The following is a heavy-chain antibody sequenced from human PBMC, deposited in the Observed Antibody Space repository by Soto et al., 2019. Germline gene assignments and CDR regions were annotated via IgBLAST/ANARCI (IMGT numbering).Heavy chain of an antibody. CDR1: GGSISSYY. CDR3: ARRLIVAYDAFDI. Sequence: TSETLSLTCTVSGGSISSYYWSWIRQPPGKGLEWIGYIYYSGSTNYNPSLKSRVTISVDTSKNQFSLKLSSVTAADTAVYYCARRLIVAYDAFDIWGQGTMVTVSS. CDR2: IYYSGST. J-gene: IGHJ3*02. V-gene: IGHV4-59*01. D-gene: IGHD3-22*01.